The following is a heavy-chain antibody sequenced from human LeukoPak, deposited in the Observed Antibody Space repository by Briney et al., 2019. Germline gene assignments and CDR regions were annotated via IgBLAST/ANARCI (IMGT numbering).Heavy chain of an antibody. CDR2: IRSSGSTI. Sequence: GGSLRLSCAASGFTFSDYYMSWIRQAPGKGLEWISYIRSSGSTIYYADSVKGRFTISRDNAKNSLYLQMNSLRAEDTAVYYCAREANSGYDLLSYYYYYMDVWGKGTTVTISS. CDR1: GFTFSDYY. CDR3: AREANSGYDLLSYYYYYMDV. D-gene: IGHD5-12*01. J-gene: IGHJ6*03. V-gene: IGHV3-11*01.